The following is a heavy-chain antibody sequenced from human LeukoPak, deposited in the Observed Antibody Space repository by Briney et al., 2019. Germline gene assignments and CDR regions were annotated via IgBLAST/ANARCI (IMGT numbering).Heavy chain of an antibody. CDR1: GGSISSGSYY. CDR3: ATTLYSRSCFDY. V-gene: IGHV4-39*01. D-gene: IGHD6-6*01. CDR2: VYYSGTT. Sequence: SETLSLTCTVSGGSISSGSYYWGWIRQPPGKGLEWIGSVYYSGTTYYNPSLKSRVTMSVDTSKNQFSLQLSSVTAADTAIYCCATTLYSRSCFDYWGQGTLVTVSS. J-gene: IGHJ4*02.